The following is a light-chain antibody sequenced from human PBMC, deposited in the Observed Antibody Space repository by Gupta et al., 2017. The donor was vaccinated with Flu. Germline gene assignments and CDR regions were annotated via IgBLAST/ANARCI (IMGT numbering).Light chain of an antibody. J-gene: IGLJ1*01. CDR1: SSNIGSNT. V-gene: IGLV1-44*01. Sequence: SSNIGSNTVNWYQQVPGAAPKLLIYGSNQRTSGVPDRFSGSRSGTSASLAISGRQSEDEADYYCAAWDDSLNGHYVFGTGTKVTVL. CDR3: AAWDDSLNGHYV. CDR2: GSN.